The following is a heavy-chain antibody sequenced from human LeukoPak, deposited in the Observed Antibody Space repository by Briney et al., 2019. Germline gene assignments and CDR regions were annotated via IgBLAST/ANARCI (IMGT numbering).Heavy chain of an antibody. Sequence: GGSLRLSCAASGFTFSSYGMHWVRQAPGKGLEWVAFIRYDGSNKYYADSVKGRFTISRDNSKNTLYLQMNSLRAEDTAVYYCAKERDTAMVTIDYWGQGTLVSVSS. CDR3: AKERDTAMVTIDY. D-gene: IGHD5-18*01. V-gene: IGHV3-30*02. J-gene: IGHJ4*02. CDR1: GFTFSSYG. CDR2: IRYDGSNK.